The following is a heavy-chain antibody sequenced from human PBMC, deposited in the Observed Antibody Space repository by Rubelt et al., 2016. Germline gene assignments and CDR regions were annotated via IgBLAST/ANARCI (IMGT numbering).Heavy chain of an antibody. D-gene: IGHD6-13*01. J-gene: IGHJ4*02. CDR1: GGSISSSSYY. V-gene: IGHV4-39*01. CDR2: IYYSGST. CDR3: AGHRSIAAPFDY. Sequence: QLQLQESGPGLVKPSETLSLTCTVSGGSISSSSYYWGWIRQPPGKGLEWIGSIYYSGSTYYNPSLEGVGTLSVDTANTQFSRKLSSLTAADTAVYYCAGHRSIAAPFDYWGQGTLVTVSS.